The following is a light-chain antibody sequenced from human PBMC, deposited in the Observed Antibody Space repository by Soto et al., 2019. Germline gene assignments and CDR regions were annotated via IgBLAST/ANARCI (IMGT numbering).Light chain of an antibody. CDR3: QQYGNSPPFT. CDR1: QSVASTY. CDR2: VAS. V-gene: IGKV3-20*01. Sequence: DIVLTQSPGTLSLSPGERATLSCRASQSVASTYLAWYQQKPGQAPRLLIYVASSRATGIPDSFSGSASGTDFTLTISRLEPEDFAVYYCQQYGNSPPFTFGPGTKVDIK. J-gene: IGKJ3*01.